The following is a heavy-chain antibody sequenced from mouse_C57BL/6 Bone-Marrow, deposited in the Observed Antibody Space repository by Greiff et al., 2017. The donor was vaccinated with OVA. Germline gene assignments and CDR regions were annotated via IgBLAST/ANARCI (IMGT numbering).Heavy chain of an antibody. D-gene: IGHD2-4*01. V-gene: IGHV1-4*01. CDR3: ARYDYDGYFVV. CDR1: GYTFTSYT. Sequence: VQLQQSGAELARPGASVKMSCKASGYTFTSYTMHWVKQRPGQGLEWIGYINPSSGYTKYNQKFKDKATLTADKSSSTAYMQLSSLTSEDSAVYYCARYDYDGYFVVWGTGTTAPVSS. J-gene: IGHJ1*03. CDR2: INPSSGYT.